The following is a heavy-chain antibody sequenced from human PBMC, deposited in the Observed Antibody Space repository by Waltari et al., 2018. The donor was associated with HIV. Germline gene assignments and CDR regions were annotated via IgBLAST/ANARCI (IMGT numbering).Heavy chain of an antibody. CDR1: GSTFTDYS. Sequence: QVQLVQFGAEVKQPGASMMLSCKASGSTFTDYSMHWVRQAPGQGLEWMGWINPNSGGAKYAQKFQGRVTMTRDTSISTAYMELSRVRSDDTAVYYCARADSPLASYYFDYWGQGTLVTVSS. V-gene: IGHV1-2*02. J-gene: IGHJ4*02. CDR3: ARADSPLASYYFDY. CDR2: INPNSGGA.